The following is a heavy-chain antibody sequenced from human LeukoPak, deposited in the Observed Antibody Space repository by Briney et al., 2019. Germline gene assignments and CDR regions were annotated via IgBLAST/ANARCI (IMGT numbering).Heavy chain of an antibody. CDR2: IYHSGST. D-gene: IGHD2-15*01. CDR3: AREFGCSGGSCYPYYYYYYGMDV. CDR1: GYSISSGYY. V-gene: IGHV4-38-2*02. J-gene: IGHJ6*04. Sequence: SETLSLTCAVSGYSISSGYYWGWIRPPPGEGLEWIGIIYHSGSTYYNPSLKSRVTISGDTYKNQFSLQMSSVTAADTAVYYCAREFGCSGGSCYPYYYYYYGMDVWGKGTTVTVSS.